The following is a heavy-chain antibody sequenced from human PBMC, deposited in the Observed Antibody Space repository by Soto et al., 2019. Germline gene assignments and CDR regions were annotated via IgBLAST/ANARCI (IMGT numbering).Heavy chain of an antibody. CDR3: VRDVGDRTGYLDY. Sequence: QVELVQSGAEVKKAGASLKVSCKASGFPFTGYYMHWLRQAPGPGLEWMGWIKGDTGVTNFAQKFRGSVRLTRDTSLSTTYMGLSGVTSDDTAVYYWVRDVGDRTGYLDYWGQGTVVTVSP. V-gene: IGHV1-2*02. D-gene: IGHD3-16*01. CDR1: GFPFTGYY. J-gene: IGHJ4*02. CDR2: IKGDTGVT.